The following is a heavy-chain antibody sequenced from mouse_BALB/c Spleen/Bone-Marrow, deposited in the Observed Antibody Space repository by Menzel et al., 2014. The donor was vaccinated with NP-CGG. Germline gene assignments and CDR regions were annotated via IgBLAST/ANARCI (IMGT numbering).Heavy chain of an antibody. CDR1: GYTFSSYW. J-gene: IGHJ4*01. CDR3: ARWDTTAMDY. Sequence: VKVVESGAELMKPGASVKISCKATGYTFSSYWIEWVKQRPGHGLEWIGEILPGRGSTNYNEKFKGKATFTLDTSSNAAYMQLSRLTSEDSAVYYCARWDTTAMDYWGQGTSVTVSS. CDR2: ILPGRGST. D-gene: IGHD1-1*01. V-gene: IGHV1-9*01.